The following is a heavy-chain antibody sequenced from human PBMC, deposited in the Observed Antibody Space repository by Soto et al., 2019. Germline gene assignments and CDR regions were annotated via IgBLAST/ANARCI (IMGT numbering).Heavy chain of an antibody. Sequence: SQSLSLTCDISGDSVSTNTATWDWIRQSPSRSLEWLGRTYYRSRRYFDYAVSVKSRITISPDISNNQVSLPLTSVAPDATGIDYCARLIGKSGLDSWGKGTLVTVSS. CDR1: GDSVSTNTAT. CDR3: ARLIGKSGLDS. J-gene: IGHJ5*01. D-gene: IGHD3-16*01. CDR2: TYYRSRRYF. V-gene: IGHV6-1*01.